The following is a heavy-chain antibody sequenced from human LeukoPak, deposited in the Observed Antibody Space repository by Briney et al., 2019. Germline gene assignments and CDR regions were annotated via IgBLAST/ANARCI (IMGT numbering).Heavy chain of an antibody. D-gene: IGHD6-13*01. CDR1: GDTFTSYW. J-gene: IGHJ6*03. CDR2: IYPGDSDA. Sequence: KGSCKASGDTFTSYWIGWVRQMPGKRLEWMGIIYPGDSDARYSPCFQGQVTISADKSISTAYLQWSSLKASDTAMYYCARAGPLDYYYHYMDVWGKGTTVTISS. CDR3: ARAGPLDYYYHYMDV. V-gene: IGHV5-51*01.